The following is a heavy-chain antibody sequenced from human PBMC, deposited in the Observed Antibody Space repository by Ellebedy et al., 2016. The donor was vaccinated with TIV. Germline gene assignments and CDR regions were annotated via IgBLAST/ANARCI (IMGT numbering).Heavy chain of an antibody. V-gene: IGHV3-30*03. CDR3: ARGSDGYNYPVWFDP. CDR2: ISNHGKEK. Sequence: GESLKISXEASGLTFNRYGIHWVRQAPGKGLEWVAFISNHGKEKYYADSLKGRFTISRDNARNSLYLQMNSLRAEDTAVYYCARGSDGYNYPVWFDPWGQGTLVAVSS. D-gene: IGHD5-24*01. CDR1: GLTFNRYG. J-gene: IGHJ5*02.